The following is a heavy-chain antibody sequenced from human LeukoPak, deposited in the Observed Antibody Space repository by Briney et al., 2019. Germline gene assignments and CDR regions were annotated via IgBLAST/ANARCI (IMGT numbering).Heavy chain of an antibody. J-gene: IGHJ1*01. CDR3: ARDFGEGGGFQH. V-gene: IGHV4-59*01. CDR1: GVSISSYY. Sequence: SETLSLTCTVSGVSISSYYWSWIRQPPGKGLEWIGYIYYSGSTNYNPSLKSRVTISVDTSKNQFSLKLSSVTAADTAVYYCARDFGEGGGFQHWGQGTLVTVSS. CDR2: IYYSGST. D-gene: IGHD3-16*01.